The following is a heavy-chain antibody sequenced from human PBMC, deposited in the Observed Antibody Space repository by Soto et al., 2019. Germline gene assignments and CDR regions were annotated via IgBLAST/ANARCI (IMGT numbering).Heavy chain of an antibody. CDR1: GGSMNNNY. CDR3: AHSRGYIAAADYAEYFQH. J-gene: IGHJ1*01. Sequence: PSETLSLTCTVSGGSMNNNYWSWIRQPPGKGLEWIGSIYYSGSSYYNPSLKSRLTITKDTSKNQVVLTMTNMDPVDTATYYCAHSRGYIAAADYAEYFQHWGQGTLVTVSS. D-gene: IGHD6-13*01. V-gene: IGHV4-59*01. CDR2: IYYSGSS.